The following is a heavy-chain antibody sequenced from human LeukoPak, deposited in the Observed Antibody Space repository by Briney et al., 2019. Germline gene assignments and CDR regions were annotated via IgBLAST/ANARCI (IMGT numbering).Heavy chain of an antibody. CDR3: ARSPRPITTIVAASSAEYFQH. CDR2: ISAYNGNT. D-gene: IGHD3-22*01. V-gene: IGHV1-18*01. CDR1: GYTFTSYG. J-gene: IGHJ1*01. Sequence: GASVKVSCKASGYTFTSYGISWVRQVPGQGLEWMGWISAYNGNTNYAQKLQGRVTMTTDTSTSTAYMELRSLRSDDAAVYICARSPRPITTIVAASSAEYFQHWGQGTLVTVSS.